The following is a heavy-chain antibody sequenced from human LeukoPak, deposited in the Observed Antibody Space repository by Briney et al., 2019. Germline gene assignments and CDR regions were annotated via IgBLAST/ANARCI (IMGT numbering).Heavy chain of an antibody. CDR2: IYYSGST. D-gene: IGHD3-10*01. CDR3: ARETSDTRGLKFDSFDI. V-gene: IGHV4-39*07. J-gene: IGHJ3*02. Sequence: SETLSLTCTVSGGSISSSSYYWGWIRQPPGKGLEWIGSIYYSGSTYYNPSLKSRVTISVDTSKNQFSLRLSSLTAADTAVYYCARETSDTRGLKFDSFDIWGQRTMVTVSS. CDR1: GGSISSSSYY.